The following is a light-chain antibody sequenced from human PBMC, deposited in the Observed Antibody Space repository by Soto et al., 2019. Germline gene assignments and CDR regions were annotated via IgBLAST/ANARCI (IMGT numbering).Light chain of an antibody. CDR2: GSS. V-gene: IGKV3-20*01. CDR1: QSVSSSF. CDR3: QQYGSSPLFT. Sequence: EIVLTQSPGTLSLSPGERATLSCRASQSVSSSFLAWYQQKPGQAPRLLIYGSSGRATGIPDRFSGSGSGTDFTLTISRLEPEDFAVYYCQQYGSSPLFTFGAGTKVEIK. J-gene: IGKJ3*01.